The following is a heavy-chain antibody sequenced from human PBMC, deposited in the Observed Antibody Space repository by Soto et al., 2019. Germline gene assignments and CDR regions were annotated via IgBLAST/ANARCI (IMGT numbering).Heavy chain of an antibody. CDR2: INHSGNT. Sequence: EELSVTKAVSAAFPSENCYIWRRPPPEKGLEWIGEINHSGNTNYNPSLRSRVTISIDTSNNHLSLNLRSVSAADMSVYYCAGGRGQFAFWGQGTPVTGSS. CDR1: AAFPSENC. D-gene: IGHD3-10*01. CDR3: AGGRGQFAF. V-gene: IGHV4-34*01. J-gene: IGHJ1*01.